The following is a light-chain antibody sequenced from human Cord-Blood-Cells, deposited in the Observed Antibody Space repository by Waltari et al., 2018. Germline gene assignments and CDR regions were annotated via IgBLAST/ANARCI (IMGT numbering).Light chain of an antibody. CDR3: QRRSNWLLT. V-gene: IGKV3-11*01. J-gene: IGKJ4*01. CDR2: DAS. Sequence: EIVLTQSPATLSLSPGERTTLSCRVSQSVSSYLAWYQQKPGQAPRLLIYDASNGGTGIPARFSGSGSETVFTLTSSRLVPEDFAVYYCQRRSNWLLTFGGGTKVEIK. CDR1: QSVSSY.